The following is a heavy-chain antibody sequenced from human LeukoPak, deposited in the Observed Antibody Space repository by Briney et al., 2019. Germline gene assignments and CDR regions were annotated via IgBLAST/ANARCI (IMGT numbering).Heavy chain of an antibody. J-gene: IGHJ1*01. Sequence: GGSLRLSCAASGFTFDNYGMHWVRQAPGKGLEWVADISSDGATQYYADSVKGRFTISRDNSKNTLNLQMHSLRPGDTAVYYCAKGCLGGGNCFFFQHWGQGTLVTVSS. V-gene: IGHV3-30*18. CDR1: GFTFDNYG. D-gene: IGHD2-15*01. CDR3: AKGCLGGGNCFFFQH. CDR2: ISSDGATQ.